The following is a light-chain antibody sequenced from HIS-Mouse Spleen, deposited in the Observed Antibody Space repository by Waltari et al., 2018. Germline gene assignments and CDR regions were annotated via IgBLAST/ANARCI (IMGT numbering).Light chain of an antibody. J-gene: IGLJ3*02. CDR1: SSDVGSSNL. V-gene: IGLV2-23*01. CDR3: CSYAGSSTWV. Sequence: QSALTQPASVSGSPGQSITISCTGTSSDVGSSNLVSWYQQHPDKAPKLMIYEGSKRPSGFSNRFSGSKSGNTASLTISGLQAEDEADYYCCSYAGSSTWVFGGGTKLTVL. CDR2: EGS.